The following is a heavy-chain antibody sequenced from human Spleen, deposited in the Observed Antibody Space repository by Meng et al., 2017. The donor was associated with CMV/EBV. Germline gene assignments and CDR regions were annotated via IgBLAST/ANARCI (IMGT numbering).Heavy chain of an antibody. V-gene: IGHV3-48*04. CDR3: VRDVSNTGSRRRNYFDP. CDR2: ISSSSGTK. D-gene: IGHD1-26*01. J-gene: IGHJ5*02. CDR1: GFTFTSYS. Sequence: GGSLRLSCAASGFTFTSYSMNWVRQTPGKGPEWLSHISSSSGTKYYAASVRGRFTISRDNANSSLYLQMNNLGADDTAIYYCVRDVSNTGSRRRNYFDPWGQGTLVTVSS.